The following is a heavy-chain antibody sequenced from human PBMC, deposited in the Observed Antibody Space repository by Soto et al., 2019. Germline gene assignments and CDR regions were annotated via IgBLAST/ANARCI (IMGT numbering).Heavy chain of an antibody. J-gene: IGHJ5*02. CDR1: GGSISSGGYY. V-gene: IGHV4-31*03. Sequence: PSETLSLTCTVSGGSISSGGYYWSWIRQHPGKGLEWIGYIYYSGSTYYNPSLKSRVTISVDTSKNQFSLKLSSVTAADTAVYYCARSRRLDKPNYNWFDPWGQGTLVTVSS. D-gene: IGHD3-16*01. CDR2: IYYSGST. CDR3: ARSRRLDKPNYNWFDP.